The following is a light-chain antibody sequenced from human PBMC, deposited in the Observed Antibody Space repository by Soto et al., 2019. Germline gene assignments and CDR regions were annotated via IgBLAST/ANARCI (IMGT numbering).Light chain of an antibody. Sequence: RVMTQSPATLSVSPGESVTLSCRASQSVSSNLAWYQQRPGQPPRLLISGASTRATGIPARFSGSGSGTEFTLTISSLQSEDFAVYYCQQYNNWPPWTFGQGTKVEV. CDR2: GAS. J-gene: IGKJ1*01. CDR3: QQYNNWPPWT. V-gene: IGKV3-15*01. CDR1: QSVSSN.